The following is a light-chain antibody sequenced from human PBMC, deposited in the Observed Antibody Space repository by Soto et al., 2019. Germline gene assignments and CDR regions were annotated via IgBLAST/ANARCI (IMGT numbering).Light chain of an antibody. CDR3: QQYNNWPPLYT. CDR2: GAP. CDR1: QSVRSN. V-gene: IGKV3-15*01. Sequence: EIVMTQSPATLSVSPGERATLSCRASQSVRSNLAWYQQKPGQAPRLLIYGAPTRATGIPARFSGSGSGTEFNLTISSLQSEDVAVYDCQQYNNWPPLYTFGQGTKLEIK. J-gene: IGKJ2*01.